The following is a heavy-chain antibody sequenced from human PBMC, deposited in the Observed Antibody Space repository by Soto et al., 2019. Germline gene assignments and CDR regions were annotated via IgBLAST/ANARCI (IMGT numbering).Heavy chain of an antibody. CDR1: GGSLRNSV. Sequence: QVQLVQSGAEVKKPGSSVKVSCTASGGSLRNSVISWVRQAPAQRLEWMGGVIAILGTANYAQKFQGRVTMTEDEATSTAYMDLSSLSPDDTAVYYCARLGHPGHWGPGTLVIVAS. J-gene: IGHJ4*02. CDR2: VIAILGTA. V-gene: IGHV1-69*01. CDR3: ARLGHPGH.